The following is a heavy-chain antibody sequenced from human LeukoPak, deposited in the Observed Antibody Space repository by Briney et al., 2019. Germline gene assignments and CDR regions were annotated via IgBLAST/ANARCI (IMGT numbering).Heavy chain of an antibody. V-gene: IGHV1-8*03. CDR1: GYAFTSYD. Sequence: ASVKVSCKASGYAFTSYDIKWVREATGQGLEWMGWMNPNSGNTGYAQKFQGRVTITMNTSISTAYMELSSLRSEDTAVYYCARFRFGVRGFDPWGQGTLVTVSS. D-gene: IGHD2-8*01. J-gene: IGHJ5*02. CDR2: MNPNSGNT. CDR3: ARFRFGVRGFDP.